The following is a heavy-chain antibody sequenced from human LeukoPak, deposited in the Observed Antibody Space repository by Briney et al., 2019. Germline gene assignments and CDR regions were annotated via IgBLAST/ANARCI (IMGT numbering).Heavy chain of an antibody. Sequence: GEPLKISCKASGYSFTSYWFGWVRQMPGRGLEWMGIIDPAESDTRYSPSFQRQVSISADKSIYTAYLQWSSLKGSDGAMYYCARHVQYNYGFDSVGYFDYWGQGTLVTVSS. D-gene: IGHD5-18*01. CDR2: IDPAESDT. CDR3: ARHVQYNYGFDSVGYFDY. J-gene: IGHJ4*02. V-gene: IGHV5-51*01. CDR1: GYSFTSYW.